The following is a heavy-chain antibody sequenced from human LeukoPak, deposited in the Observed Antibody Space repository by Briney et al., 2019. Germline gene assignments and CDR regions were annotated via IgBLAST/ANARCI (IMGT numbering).Heavy chain of an antibody. CDR1: GGSISSGGYY. V-gene: IGHV4-31*03. CDR3: ARVLTDQYGSGSYPH. D-gene: IGHD3-10*01. CDR2: IYYSGST. Sequence: SETLSLTCTVSGGSISSGGYYWSWIRQHPGKGLEWIGYIYYSGSTYYNPSLKSRVTISVNTSKNQFSLKLSSVTAADTAVYYCARVLTDQYGSGSYPHWGQGTLVTVSS. J-gene: IGHJ4*02.